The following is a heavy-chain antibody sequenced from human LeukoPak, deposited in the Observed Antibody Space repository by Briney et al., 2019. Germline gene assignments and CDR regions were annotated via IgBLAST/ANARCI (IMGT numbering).Heavy chain of an antibody. CDR3: ARSCYFGSGYYPLFDY. CDR1: GGSISSYY. V-gene: IGHV4-59*01. Sequence: PSETLSLTCSVSGGSISSYYRSCIRQPPGKGLECIGYISYSGSTNSNPSLKSRVTISVDTSKNQCSLKLSSVTAADTAVYYCARSCYFGSGYYPLFDYWGQGTLVTVSS. D-gene: IGHD3-3*01. J-gene: IGHJ4*02. CDR2: ISYSGST.